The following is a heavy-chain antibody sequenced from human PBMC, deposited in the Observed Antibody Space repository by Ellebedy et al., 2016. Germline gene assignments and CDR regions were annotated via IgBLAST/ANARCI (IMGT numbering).Heavy chain of an antibody. D-gene: IGHD3-3*01. V-gene: IGHV3-21*01. CDR1: GLTFNIAG. Sequence: GESLKISXAASGLTFNIAGMTWVRQAPGKGLEWVATIVFSGTATYYSDSVKGRFIISRDNAKNSLFLQMNSLRVEDTAVYYCARDGSEWSRDLWGQGTLVTVSS. CDR3: ARDGSEWSRDL. CDR2: IVFSGTAT. J-gene: IGHJ5*02.